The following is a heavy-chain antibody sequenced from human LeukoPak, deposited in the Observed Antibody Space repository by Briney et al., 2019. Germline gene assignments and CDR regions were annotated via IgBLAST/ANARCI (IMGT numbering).Heavy chain of an antibody. CDR2: ISAYNGNT. V-gene: IGHV1-18*01. Sequence: VASVKVSCKASGYTFTSYGISWARQAPGQGLEWMGWISAYNGNTNYAQKLQGRVTMTTDTSTSTAYMELRSLRSDDTAVYYCARDGCSSTSCFFDYWGQGTLVTVSS. CDR1: GYTFTSYG. D-gene: IGHD2-2*01. CDR3: ARDGCSSTSCFFDY. J-gene: IGHJ4*02.